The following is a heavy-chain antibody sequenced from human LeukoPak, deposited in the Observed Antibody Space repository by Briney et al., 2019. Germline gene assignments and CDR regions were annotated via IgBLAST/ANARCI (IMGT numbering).Heavy chain of an antibody. V-gene: IGHV3-7*01. CDR2: IKQEGSEK. Sequence: GGSLRLSCAASGFTFNSYWMSWVRQAPGKGLEGVAHIKQEGSEKYYVDSVKGRFTISRDNAKNSLYLQMNSLRAEDTAVYYCARVPTPRYYYGSGSYFDYWGQGTLVTVSS. CDR3: ARVPTPRYYYGSGSYFDY. J-gene: IGHJ4*02. CDR1: GFTFNSYW. D-gene: IGHD3-10*01.